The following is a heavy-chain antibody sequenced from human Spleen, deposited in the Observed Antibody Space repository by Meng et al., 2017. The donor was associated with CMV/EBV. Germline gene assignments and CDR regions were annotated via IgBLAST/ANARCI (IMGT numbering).Heavy chain of an antibody. CDR2: IKQDGSEK. D-gene: IGHD6-13*01. CDR1: GFTFSSYW. J-gene: IGHJ3*02. CDR3: ARDRSQDSSGIDAFDI. V-gene: IGHV3-7*01. Sequence: GESLKISCAASGFTFSSYWMSWVRQAPGKGLEWVANIKQDGSEKYYVDSVKGRFTISRDNAKNSLYLQKNSLRAEDTAVYYCARDRSQDSSGIDAFDIWGQGTMVTVSS.